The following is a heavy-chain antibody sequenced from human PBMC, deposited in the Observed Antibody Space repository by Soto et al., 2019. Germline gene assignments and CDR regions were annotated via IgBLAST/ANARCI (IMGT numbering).Heavy chain of an antibody. V-gene: IGHV3-23*03. CDR2: ILSDYNT. D-gene: IGHD2-2*01. J-gene: IGHJ4*02. Sequence: EVQLLESGGGLVQPGGSLTLSCAASGFTFSDYTTSWVRQAPGKVLECISVILSDYNTYYADSVRGRFTISRDNSKNTLYLEMNSLRAVDTAVYYCTRSTSGYIGYWGQGALVTVSS. CDR3: TRSTSGYIGY. CDR1: GFTFSDYT.